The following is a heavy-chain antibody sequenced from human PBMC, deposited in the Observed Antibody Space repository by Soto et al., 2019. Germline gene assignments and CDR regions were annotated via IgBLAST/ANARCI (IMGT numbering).Heavy chain of an antibody. J-gene: IGHJ3*02. D-gene: IGHD2-21*02. CDR3: SIGSWSGDVFDI. CDR2: IIPMLGIA. CDR1: GGTFSTYS. Sequence: QVQLVQSGAEVKKPGSSVKVSCKDSGGTFSTYSMFWVRQAPGQGLEWMGRIIPMLGIANYAQRFQDRVTITADKSTATAYMELSSLRSEDTALYYCSIGSWSGDVFDIWGQGTMVTVSS. V-gene: IGHV1-69*02.